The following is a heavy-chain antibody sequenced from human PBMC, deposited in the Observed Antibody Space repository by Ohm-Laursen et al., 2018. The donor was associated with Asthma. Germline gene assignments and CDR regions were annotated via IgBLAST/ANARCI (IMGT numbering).Heavy chain of an antibody. CDR1: GFTFSDYG. V-gene: IGHV3-30*03. J-gene: IGHJ4*02. Sequence: SLRLSCAASGFTFSDYGMHWVRQAPGKGLEWVAIISSDGSNKFHAESVKGRITPSRDNSKNTLYLEMNSLRAEDTAVYYCARRSKICYDTSHCFFDYCGQGTLVTVSS. CDR3: ARRSKICYDTSHCFFDY. D-gene: IGHD2-2*01. CDR2: ISSDGSNK.